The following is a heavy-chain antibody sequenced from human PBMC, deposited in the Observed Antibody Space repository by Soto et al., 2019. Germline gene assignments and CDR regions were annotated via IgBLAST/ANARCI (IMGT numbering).Heavy chain of an antibody. CDR2: ITTSSSYI. CDR3: ARDSRPGAAAGAMRENRLDY. CDR1: GITFTTYS. Sequence: EVHLVESGGGLVKPGGSLRLSCAASGITFTTYSMNWVRQAPGKGLEWVSSITTSSSYIYYADSVKGRFTISRDNAKKSLFLQMNSLRVEDTAIYYCARDSRPGAAAGAMRENRLDYWGQGTLVTVSS. V-gene: IGHV3-21*01. J-gene: IGHJ4*02. D-gene: IGHD6-13*01.